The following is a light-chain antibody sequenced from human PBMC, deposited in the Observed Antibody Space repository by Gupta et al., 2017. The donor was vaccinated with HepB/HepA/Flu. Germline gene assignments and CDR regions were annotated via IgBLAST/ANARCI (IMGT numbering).Light chain of an antibody. CDR2: SYN. J-gene: IGLJ3*02. CDR3: AAWDDSLNGHWV. V-gene: IGLV1-44*01. Sequence: QSVVTQPPSASGTPGQRVTISCSGSSSNIRSDTVNWYQQVPGTAPKLLIYSYNQRPSGVPDRFSGSKSGTSASLAISGLQSGDEADYYCAAWDDSLNGHWVFGGGTKLTVL. CDR1: SSNIRSDT.